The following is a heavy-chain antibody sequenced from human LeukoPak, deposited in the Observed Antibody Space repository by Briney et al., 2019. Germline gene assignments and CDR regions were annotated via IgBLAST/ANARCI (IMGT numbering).Heavy chain of an antibody. D-gene: IGHD3-22*01. V-gene: IGHV1-46*01. Sequence: GASVKVSCKASGYTFTSYYMHWVRQAPGQGLEWMGIINPSGGSTSYAQKFQGRVTMTEDTFTDTAYMELSSLRSEDTAIYYCAMEDYATSGYYYWGRGTLVTVSS. J-gene: IGHJ4*02. CDR1: GYTFTSYY. CDR2: INPSGGST. CDR3: AMEDYATSGYYY.